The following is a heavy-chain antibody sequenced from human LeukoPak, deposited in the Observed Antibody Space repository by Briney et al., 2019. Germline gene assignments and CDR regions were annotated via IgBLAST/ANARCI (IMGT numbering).Heavy chain of an antibody. CDR3: TRVVVGATGLFDS. J-gene: IGHJ4*02. Sequence: GGSLRLSCTASGFALSGYWMHWVRQAPGKGLVWVSRSSADGSSAVYADSVKGRFTISRDNARNTLYLQMNSLRPEDTAAYFCTRVVVGATGLFDSWGQGTLVTVSS. CDR2: SSADGSSA. CDR1: GFALSGYW. V-gene: IGHV3-74*01. D-gene: IGHD2-15*01.